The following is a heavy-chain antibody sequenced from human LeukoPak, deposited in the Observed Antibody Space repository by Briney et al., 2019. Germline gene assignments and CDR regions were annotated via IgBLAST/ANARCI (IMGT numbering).Heavy chain of an antibody. J-gene: IGHJ4*02. Sequence: GGPLRLSCAAGGFSFSSYSMNWVRQAPGKRLEWIAYISSYTITYYADFVKGRFTISRDNAKKSLDLQMNSLRAEDTAVYYCARSGHSNGWYYFDCWGLGALVTVSS. D-gene: IGHD6-19*01. CDR3: ARSGHSNGWYYFDC. CDR1: GFSFSSYS. V-gene: IGHV3-48*01. CDR2: ISSYTIT.